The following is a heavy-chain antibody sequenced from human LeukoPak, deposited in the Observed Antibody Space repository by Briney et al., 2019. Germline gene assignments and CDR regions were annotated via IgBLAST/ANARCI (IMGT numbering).Heavy chain of an antibody. D-gene: IGHD6-13*01. CDR3: ARGEIAAAGTSYYYYYYMDV. J-gene: IGHJ6*03. CDR2: INPNSGGT. CDR1: GYTFTGYY. V-gene: IGHV1-2*02. Sequence: ASVKVSCKASGYTFTGYYMHWVRQAPGQGLEWMGWINPNSGGTNYAQKFQGRVTMTRNTSISTAYMELSSLRSEDTAVYYCARGEIAAAGTSYYYYYYMDVWGKGTTVTVSS.